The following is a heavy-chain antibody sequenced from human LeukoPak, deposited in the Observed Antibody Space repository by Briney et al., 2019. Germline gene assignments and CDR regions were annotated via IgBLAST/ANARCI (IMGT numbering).Heavy chain of an antibody. D-gene: IGHD6-6*01. CDR1: GFTFSSYW. V-gene: IGHV3-48*04. CDR2: ISSSGSNI. J-gene: IGHJ4*02. Sequence: GGSLRLSCAASGFTFSSYWMSWVRQAPGKGLEWVSYISSSGSNIYYADSVKGRFTISRDNAKNSLFLQMNSLRAEDTAVYYCARLYSSSSGRALDYWGQGTLVTVSS. CDR3: ARLYSSSSGRALDY.